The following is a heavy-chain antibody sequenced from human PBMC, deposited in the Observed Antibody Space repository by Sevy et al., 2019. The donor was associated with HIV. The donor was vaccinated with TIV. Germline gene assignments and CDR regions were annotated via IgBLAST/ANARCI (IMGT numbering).Heavy chain of an antibody. CDR1: GFTFSSYW. D-gene: IGHD5-12*01. CDR2: IKQDGSEK. V-gene: IGHV3-7*01. Sequence: GGSLRLSCAASGFTFSSYWMSWVRQAPGKGLEWVANIKQDGSEKYYVDFGKGRFNISRDNAKNSLYLQMNSLRAEDTAVYYCARAAKGGYDQTYFDYWGQGTLVTVSS. CDR3: ARAAKGGYDQTYFDY. J-gene: IGHJ4*02.